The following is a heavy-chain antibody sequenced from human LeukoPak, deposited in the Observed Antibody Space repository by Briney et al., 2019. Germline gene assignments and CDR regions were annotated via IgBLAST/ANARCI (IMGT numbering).Heavy chain of an antibody. J-gene: IGHJ4*02. CDR1: GFTFSSYV. Sequence: GGSLRLSCAASGFTFSSYVMSWVRQAPGKGLEWVSLVSSSGANTYYADSVKGRFTISRDNSKNTLYLQMNSLRAEDTAIYYCAKDIQGSYWGQGTLVTVSS. CDR2: VSSSGANT. D-gene: IGHD2-21*01. V-gene: IGHV3-23*01. CDR3: AKDIQGSY.